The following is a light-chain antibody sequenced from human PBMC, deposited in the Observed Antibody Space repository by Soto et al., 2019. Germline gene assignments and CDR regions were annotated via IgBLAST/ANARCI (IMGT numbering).Light chain of an antibody. CDR2: GAS. CDR1: QSVSSSY. V-gene: IGKV3-20*01. J-gene: IGKJ5*01. Sequence: EIVLTQSPGTLSLSPGERATLSCRASQSVSSSYLAWYQQKPGQAPRLLIYGASSRATGIPDRFSGSGSGTDFTLTISRLEPEDFATYYCQQSETYPLTFGQGTRLDIK. CDR3: QQSETYPLT.